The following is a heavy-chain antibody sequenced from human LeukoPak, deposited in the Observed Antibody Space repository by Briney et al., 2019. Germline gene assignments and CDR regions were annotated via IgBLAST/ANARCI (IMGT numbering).Heavy chain of an antibody. CDR1: GFTFSSYE. V-gene: IGHV3-48*03. J-gene: IGHJ4*02. CDR3: ARDGYYYDSSGCLDY. Sequence: GGSLRLSCAASGFTFSSYEMNWVRQAPGKGLEWVSYIGSSGSTIYYADSVKGRFTISRDNAKNSLYLQMNSLRAEDTAVYYCARDGYYYDSSGCLDYWGQGTLVTVSS. D-gene: IGHD3-22*01. CDR2: IGSSGSTI.